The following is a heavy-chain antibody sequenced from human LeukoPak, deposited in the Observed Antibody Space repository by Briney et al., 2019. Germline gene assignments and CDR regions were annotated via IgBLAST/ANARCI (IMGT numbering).Heavy chain of an antibody. CDR2: IFYSGRT. V-gene: IGHV4-39*07. CDR3: ARGLHYYDSSGSRRFDY. CDR1: GCSISSSTYY. Sequence: SETLSLTCTVSGCSISSSTYYWGWLRQPPGKGLEWVGSIFYSGRTYYNPSLKSRVTISVDTSKNQFSLKLSSVTAADTAVYYCARGLHYYDSSGSRRFDYWGQGTLVTVSS. D-gene: IGHD3-22*01. J-gene: IGHJ4*02.